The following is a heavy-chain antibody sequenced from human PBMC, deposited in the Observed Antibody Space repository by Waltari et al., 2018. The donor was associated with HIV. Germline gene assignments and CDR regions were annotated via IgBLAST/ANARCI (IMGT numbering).Heavy chain of an antibody. J-gene: IGHJ4*02. D-gene: IGHD2-2*01. V-gene: IGHV3-23*04. CDR3: AKVPVLPTGREDY. Sequence: EVQLVESGGGLVQPGESLRLSCAASGFTFSMYVMAWVRQAPGKGLQGGAGISGNGGSRYYTDSVKGRFTISRDNSKKTLYLQMDSLRAEDTAVYYCAKVPVLPTGREDYWGQGTLVTVSS. CDR1: GFTFSMYV. CDR2: ISGNGGSR.